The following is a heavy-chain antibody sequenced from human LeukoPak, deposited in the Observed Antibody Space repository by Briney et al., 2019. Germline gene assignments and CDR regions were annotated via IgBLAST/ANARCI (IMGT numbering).Heavy chain of an antibody. D-gene: IGHD3-22*01. V-gene: IGHV3-11*06. J-gene: IGHJ6*02. CDR1: GFTFSDYY. CDR2: ISSSSSCT. Sequence: KPGGSLRLSCAASGFTFSDYYMSWIRQAPGKGLEWVSSISSSSSCTNYADSVKGRFTISRDNAKNSLYLQMNSLRAEDTAVYYCARVVRNYYDSSGYYWPGGYYYGMDVWGQGTTVTVSS. CDR3: ARVVRNYYDSSGYYWPGGYYYGMDV.